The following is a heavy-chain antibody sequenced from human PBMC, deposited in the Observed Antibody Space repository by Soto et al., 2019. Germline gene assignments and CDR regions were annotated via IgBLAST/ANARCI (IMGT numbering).Heavy chain of an antibody. V-gene: IGHV3-23*01. CDR2: ISGSGGST. Sequence: GESLKISCAASGFTFSSYAMSWVRQAPGKGLEWVSAISGSGGSTYYADSVKGRFTISRDNSKNTLYLQMNSLRAEDTAVYYCAKDDYGDGYDYWGQGTLVTVSS. D-gene: IGHD4-17*01. CDR3: AKDDYGDGYDY. CDR1: GFTFSSYA. J-gene: IGHJ4*02.